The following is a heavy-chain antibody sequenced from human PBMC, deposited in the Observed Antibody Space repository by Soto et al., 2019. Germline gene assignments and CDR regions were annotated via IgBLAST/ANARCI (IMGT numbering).Heavy chain of an antibody. D-gene: IGHD3-10*01. CDR3: AGLRGDSFFYY. Sequence: SETLSLTCTVSGGSISSYYWSWIRQPPGKGLEWIGYIYYSGSTNYNPSLKSRVTISVDTSKNQFSLKLSSVTAADTAVYYCAGLRGDSFFYYWGQGTLVTVSS. CDR2: IYYSGST. V-gene: IGHV4-59*08. J-gene: IGHJ4*02. CDR1: GGSISSYY.